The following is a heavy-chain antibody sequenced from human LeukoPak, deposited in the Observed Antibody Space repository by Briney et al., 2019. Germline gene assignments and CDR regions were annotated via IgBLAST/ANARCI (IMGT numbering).Heavy chain of an antibody. Sequence: GGSLRLSCAASGFTFSYYWMHWVRQAPGKGLVWVSRISKGRRSTPYADSAKGRFTISRDNAKNTLYLQMNTLRAEDTAVYYCARGGSYLFDDFDIWGQGTMVTVRS. CDR1: GFTFSYYW. CDR2: ISKGRRST. CDR3: ARGGSYLFDDFDI. J-gene: IGHJ3*02. D-gene: IGHD1-26*01. V-gene: IGHV3-74*01.